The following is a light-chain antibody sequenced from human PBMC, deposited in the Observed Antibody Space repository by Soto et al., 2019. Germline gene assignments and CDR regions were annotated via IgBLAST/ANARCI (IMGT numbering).Light chain of an antibody. CDR1: QNVYNN. CDR2: DAS. CDR3: QQCRNWPLT. Sequence: EIVMTQSPATLSASPGEGATLSCKAGQNVYNNLAWYQQRPSQPPKLLNNDASTRATGISARFSGSGYGTEFTLTISSLQSEDFAVYFCQQCRNWPLTFGGGTKVDIK. V-gene: IGKV3-15*01. J-gene: IGKJ4*01.